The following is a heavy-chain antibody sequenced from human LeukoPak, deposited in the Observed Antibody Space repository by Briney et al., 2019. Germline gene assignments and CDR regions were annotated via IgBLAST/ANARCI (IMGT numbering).Heavy chain of an antibody. CDR1: GYSFTSHW. J-gene: IGHJ4*02. D-gene: IGHD6-13*01. CDR3: ARRSPYSSSWYLDY. CDR2: IYPGDSDT. Sequence: KIGESLKISCKGSGYSFTSHWIGWVRQMPGKGLEWMGIIYPGDSDTRYSPPFQGQVTISADKSISTAYLQWSSLKASDTAMYYCARRSPYSSSWYLDYWGQGTLVTVSS. V-gene: IGHV5-51*01.